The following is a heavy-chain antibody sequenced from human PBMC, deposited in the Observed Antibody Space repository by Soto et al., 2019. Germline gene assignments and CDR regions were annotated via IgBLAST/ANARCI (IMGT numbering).Heavy chain of an antibody. CDR2: IYYSGST. CDR3: ARDREGYCSGSSGALQGGYYYYGMDG. V-gene: IGHV4-59*01. D-gene: IGHD2-15*01. Sequence: SETLSLTCTVSGGSISSYYWSWIRQPPGKGLEWIGYIYYSGSTNYNPSLKSRVTISVDTSKNQFSLKLSSVTAADTAVYYCARDREGYCSGSSGALQGGYYYYGMDGWGQGTTVTVAS. J-gene: IGHJ6*01. CDR1: GGSISSYY.